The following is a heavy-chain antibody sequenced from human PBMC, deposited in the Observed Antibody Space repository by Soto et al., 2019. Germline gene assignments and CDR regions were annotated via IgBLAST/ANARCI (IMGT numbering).Heavy chain of an antibody. V-gene: IGHV1-69*01. CDR2: IIPIFGTA. CDR3: ARPNDSSGYYWALDY. CDR1: GGTFSSYT. J-gene: IGHJ4*02. D-gene: IGHD3-22*01. Sequence: VKVSCKASGGTFSSYTISWVRQAPGQGLEWMGGIIPIFGTANYAQKFQGRVTITADESTSTAYMELSSLRSEDTAVYYCARPNDSSGYYWALDYWGQGTLVTVSS.